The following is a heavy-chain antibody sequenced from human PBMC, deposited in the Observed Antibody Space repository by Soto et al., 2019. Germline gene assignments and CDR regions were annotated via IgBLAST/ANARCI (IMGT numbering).Heavy chain of an antibody. D-gene: IGHD6-6*01. CDR3: PRDPPSLPFKLKTRPHDAYDI. CDR1: GFPFSSYS. Sequence: PGSSLRLSSAASGFPFSSYSMNWVRQGPGTGLEWVSSISSSSSYIYYADSVKGLFTISRDNAKNSLYLQMNSLRAEGTAVYVCPRDPPSLPFKLKTRPHDAYDIWRQGTMVTVSS. CDR2: ISSSSSYI. J-gene: IGHJ3*02. V-gene: IGHV3-21*01.